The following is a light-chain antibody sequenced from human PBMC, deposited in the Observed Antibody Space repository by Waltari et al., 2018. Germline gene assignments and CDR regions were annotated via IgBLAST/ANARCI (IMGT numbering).Light chain of an antibody. V-gene: IGLV2-23*02. J-gene: IGLJ2*01. CDR3: SSYAGSSTVV. Sequence: QSALTQPASVSGSPGQSITISCTGTTSDVGNYNLVSWYQQHPGKAPKLMIYEVSRRPSGVSNRFSGSKSGNTASLTISGLQAEDEASYYCSSYAGSSTVVFGGGTKLTVL. CDR1: TSDVGNYNL. CDR2: EVS.